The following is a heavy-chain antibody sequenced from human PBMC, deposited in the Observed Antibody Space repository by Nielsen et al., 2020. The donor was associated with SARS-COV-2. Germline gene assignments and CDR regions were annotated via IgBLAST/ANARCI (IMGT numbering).Heavy chain of an antibody. Sequence: GESLTISCVVSGFTISTYGMSWGRQAPGKGLEWVSAISSSTYYADSVKGRFTVSRDNSKNTLYLQMNSLRAEDTAVYYCAKRSGYTSGWYGDYWGQGTLVTVSS. CDR3: AKRSGYTSGWYGDY. J-gene: IGHJ4*02. CDR1: GFTISTYG. CDR2: ISSST. V-gene: IGHV3-23*01. D-gene: IGHD6-19*01.